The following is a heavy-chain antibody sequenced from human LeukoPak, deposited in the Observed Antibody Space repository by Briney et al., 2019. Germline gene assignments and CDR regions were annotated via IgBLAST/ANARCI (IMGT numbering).Heavy chain of an antibody. CDR1: GYALTELY. Sequence: ASVKVSCKASGYALTELYMHWARQAPGKGLEWMGGFDPKDGEKFYAQKFQGRVTMTEDTSTDTAFMELSSLRTEDTAVYYCTTDFPPASMVTGWGQGTLLTVSS. D-gene: IGHD5-18*01. CDR3: TTDFPPASMVTG. J-gene: IGHJ4*02. V-gene: IGHV1-24*01. CDR2: FDPKDGEK.